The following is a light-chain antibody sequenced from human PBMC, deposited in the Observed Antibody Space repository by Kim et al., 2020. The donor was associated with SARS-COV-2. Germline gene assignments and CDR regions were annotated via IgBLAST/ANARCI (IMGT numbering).Light chain of an antibody. CDR3: QSADSSGTWV. V-gene: IGLV3-25*03. J-gene: IGLJ3*02. Sequence: SSELTQPPSVSVSPGQTARITCSGDALPKQYAYWYQQKPGQAPVLVIYKATKRPSGIPERFSGSNSGTTVTLTISGVQAEDEADYYCQSADSSGTWVFGGGTQLTVL. CDR2: KAT. CDR1: ALPKQY.